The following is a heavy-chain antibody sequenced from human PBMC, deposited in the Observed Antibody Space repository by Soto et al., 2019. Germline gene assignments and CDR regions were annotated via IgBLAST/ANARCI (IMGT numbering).Heavy chain of an antibody. D-gene: IGHD3-10*01. CDR2: IKSDGSSI. CDR1: GFTFSSYW. J-gene: IGHJ4*01. CDR3: ARGGFSGSGSYIQGDY. V-gene: IGHV3-74*01. Sequence: EVQLVESGGGLVQPGGSLRLSCAASGFTFSSYWMHWVRQAPGKGLVWVSRIKSDGSSISYADSVKGRFTISRDNAKNTLYLQMNSLRAEDTAVYYCARGGFSGSGSYIQGDYWGHGTLVTVSS.